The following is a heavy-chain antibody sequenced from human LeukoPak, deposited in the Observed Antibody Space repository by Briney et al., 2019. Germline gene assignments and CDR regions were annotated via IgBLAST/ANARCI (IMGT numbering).Heavy chain of an antibody. J-gene: IGHJ6*03. V-gene: IGHV4-4*07. CDR2: FYPSGST. Sequence: PSETLSLTCTVSGDSTSNYFWNWIRQPAGKGLQWIGRFYPSGSTNYNSSLKSRLTMSVDTSKNQFSLRLTSVTAADTAVYYCVRENRFQFYYMDVWGKGTTVTVSS. CDR1: GDSTSNYF. D-gene: IGHD3-3*01. CDR3: VRENRFQFYYMDV.